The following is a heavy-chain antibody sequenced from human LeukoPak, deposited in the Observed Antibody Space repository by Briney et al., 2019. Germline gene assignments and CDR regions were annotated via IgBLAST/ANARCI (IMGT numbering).Heavy chain of an antibody. CDR3: ARDKYSSSWGWFDP. CDR1: GGTFSSYA. V-gene: IGHV1-18*01. J-gene: IGHJ5*02. CDR2: ISAYNGNT. D-gene: IGHD6-6*01. Sequence: ASVKVSCKASGGTFSSYAISWVRQAPGQGLEWMGWISAYNGNTNYAQKLQGRVTMTTDTSTSTAYMELRSLRSDDTAVYYCARDKYSSSWGWFDPWGQGTLVTVSS.